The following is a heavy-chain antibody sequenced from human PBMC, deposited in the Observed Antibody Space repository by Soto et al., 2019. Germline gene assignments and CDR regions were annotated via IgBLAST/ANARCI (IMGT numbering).Heavy chain of an antibody. CDR2: ISYDGSNK. Sequence: GGSLRLSCSASGFTFSSYGMHWVRQAPGKGLEWVAVISYDGSNKYYADSVKGRFTISRDNSKNTLYLQMNSLRAEDTAVYYCAKDLIDYYGSGSTQDYWGQGTLVTVSS. D-gene: IGHD3-10*01. CDR1: GFTFSSYG. V-gene: IGHV3-30*18. CDR3: AKDLIDYYGSGSTQDY. J-gene: IGHJ4*02.